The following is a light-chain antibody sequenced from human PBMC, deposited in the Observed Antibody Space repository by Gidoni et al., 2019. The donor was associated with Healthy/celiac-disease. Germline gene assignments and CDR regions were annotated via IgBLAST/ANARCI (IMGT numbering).Light chain of an antibody. J-gene: IGKJ2*01. CDR3: RQSYSTPYT. Sequence: DIPMTQSPSSLSASVGDRATITCRAGPSIISYLNWYQQNPGKAPKLLIYAASSMQGGVPSRCSGSGCGTDLTLTISSRQQEDVATYYCRQSYSTPYTFGQGTKLEIK. V-gene: IGKV1-39*01. CDR1: PSIISY. CDR2: AAS.